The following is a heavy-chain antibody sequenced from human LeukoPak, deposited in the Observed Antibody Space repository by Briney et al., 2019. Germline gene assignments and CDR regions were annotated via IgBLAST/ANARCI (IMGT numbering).Heavy chain of an antibody. CDR2: INHSGST. J-gene: IGHJ4*02. D-gene: IGHD3-10*01. CDR3: AKSLWFGELSAFNY. Sequence: SETLSLTCAVYGGSFSGYYWSWIRQPPGKGLEWIGEINHSGSTNYNPSLKSRVTISVDTSKNHFSLMVNSVTAADTAVYYCAKSLWFGELSAFNYWGQGSLVIVSS. CDR1: GGSFSGYY. V-gene: IGHV4-34*01.